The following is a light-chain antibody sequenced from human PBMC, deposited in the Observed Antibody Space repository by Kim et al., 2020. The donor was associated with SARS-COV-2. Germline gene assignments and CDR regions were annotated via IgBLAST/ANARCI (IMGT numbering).Light chain of an antibody. J-gene: IGLJ3*02. V-gene: IGLV3-27*01. CDR1: VLAKKY. CDR2: KDS. CDR3: YSAADNNLV. Sequence: SVSPGQTARITCSGDVLAKKYARWFQQKPGQAPVLVIYKDSERPSGIPERFSGSSSGTTVTLTISGAQVEDEADYYCYSAADNNLVFGGGTQLTAL.